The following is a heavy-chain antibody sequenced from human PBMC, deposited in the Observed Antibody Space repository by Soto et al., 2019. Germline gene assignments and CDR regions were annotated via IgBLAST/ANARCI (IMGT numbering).Heavy chain of an antibody. V-gene: IGHV4-59*01. J-gene: IGHJ5*02. Sequence: SETLSLTCTVSGGSISSYYWSWIRQPPGKGLEWIGYIYYSGSTNYNPSLKSRVTISVDTSKNQFSLKLSSVTAADTAVYYCARLYYDSSGYYSPRWFDPWGQGTLVTVSS. D-gene: IGHD3-22*01. CDR3: ARLYYDSSGYYSPRWFDP. CDR2: IYYSGST. CDR1: GGSISSYY.